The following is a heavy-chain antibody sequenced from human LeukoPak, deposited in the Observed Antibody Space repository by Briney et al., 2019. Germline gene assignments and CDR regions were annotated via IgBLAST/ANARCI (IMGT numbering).Heavy chain of an antibody. V-gene: IGHV4-59*08. D-gene: IGHD3-22*01. CDR1: GASVRSHY. CDR2: IYNSGST. CDR3: ARRYDSTWYYYCYMDV. Sequence: PSGTLSLTRTVSGASVRSHYWSWIRQPPGKGLEWIWYIYNSGSTNYNPSLRSRVSITVGTSKNQYSLKLRSVTAADTAVYYCARRYDSTWYYYCYMDVWGKGTAIIVS. J-gene: IGHJ6*03.